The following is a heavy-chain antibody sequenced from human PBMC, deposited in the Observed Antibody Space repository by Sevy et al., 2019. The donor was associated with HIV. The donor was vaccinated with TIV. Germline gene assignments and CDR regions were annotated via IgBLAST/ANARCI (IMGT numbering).Heavy chain of an antibody. Sequence: ASVKVSCKASGYTFTSYGISWVRQAPGQGLEWMGWISAYNGNTNYAQKLQGRVTMTTDTSTSTAYMELRSLRSDDTAVYYCARIGDIGDNWNYLFDYWGHGTLVTVSS. V-gene: IGHV1-18*01. CDR1: GYTFTSYG. D-gene: IGHD1-7*01. CDR2: ISAYNGNT. J-gene: IGHJ4*01. CDR3: ARIGDIGDNWNYLFDY.